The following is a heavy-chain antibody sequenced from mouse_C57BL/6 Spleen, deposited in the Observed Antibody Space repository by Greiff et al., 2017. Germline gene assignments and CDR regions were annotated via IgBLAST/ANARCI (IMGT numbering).Heavy chain of an antibody. CDR3: VYYGYSYYAMDY. CDR2: INPNNGGT. Sequence: VQLKESGPELVKPGASVKMSCKASGYTFTDYNMHWVKQSHGKSLEWIGYINPNNGGTSYNQKFKGKATLTVNKSSSTAYMELRSLTSEDSAVYYCVYYGYSYYAMDYWGQGTSVTVSS. V-gene: IGHV1-22*01. CDR1: GYTFTDYN. J-gene: IGHJ4*01. D-gene: IGHD2-2*01.